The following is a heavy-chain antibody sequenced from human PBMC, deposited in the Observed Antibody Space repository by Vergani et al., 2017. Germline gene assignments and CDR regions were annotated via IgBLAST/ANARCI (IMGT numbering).Heavy chain of an antibody. CDR1: GYTFTGYY. CDR2: IIPIFGTA. J-gene: IGHJ6*03. CDR3: ASAYRREGYCYDYMDV. Sequence: QVQLVQSGAEVKKPGASVKVSCKASGYTFTGYYMHWVRQAPGQGLEWMGGIIPIFGTANYAQKFQGRVTITADETTSTAYMELSSLRSEDTAVYYCASAYRREGYCYDYMDVWGKGTTVTVSS. V-gene: IGHV1-69*01. D-gene: IGHD4-11*01.